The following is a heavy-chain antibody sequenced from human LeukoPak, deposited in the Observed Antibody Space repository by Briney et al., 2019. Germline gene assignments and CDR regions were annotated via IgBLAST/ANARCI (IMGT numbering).Heavy chain of an antibody. CDR3: ARAIRPKSSDAFDI. CDR2: INPDNGGT. J-gene: IGHJ3*02. D-gene: IGHD5-12*01. CDR1: GYTFTDYY. Sequence: SMKVSCKASGYTFTDYYMHWIRQAPGQGLEWMGWINPDNGGTNYPLKFEGRVTMTRDTSISTAYMELSRLRSDDTAVYYCARAIRPKSSDAFDIWGQGTMVTVSS. V-gene: IGHV1-2*02.